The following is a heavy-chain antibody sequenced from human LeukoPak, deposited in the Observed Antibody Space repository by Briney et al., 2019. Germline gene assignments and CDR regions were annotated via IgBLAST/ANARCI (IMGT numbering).Heavy chain of an antibody. CDR2: IYYSGST. CDR1: GGSISSYY. V-gene: IGHV4-59*01. J-gene: IGHJ5*02. CDR3: ARGPDWFDP. Sequence: KPSETLSLTCTVSGGSISSYYWSWIRQPPGKGLEWIGYIYYSGSTDYNPPLKSRVTISVDTSKNQFSLKLSSVTAADTAVYYCARGPDWFDPWGQGTLVTVSS.